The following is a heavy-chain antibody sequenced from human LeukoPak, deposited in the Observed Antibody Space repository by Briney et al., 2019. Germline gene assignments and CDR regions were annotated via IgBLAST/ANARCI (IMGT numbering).Heavy chain of an antibody. V-gene: IGHV1-69*04. CDR2: AIPVLGIA. CDR3: ARAGRSDGDYFDY. D-gene: IGHD4-17*01. Sequence: SVQVSCQARGGTFRTYAVSWVRRAPVQGLEWSGSAIPVLGIANYPQKVQDRVTITADKSMSTVYMELSSLNSEDTAVYYCARAGRSDGDYFDYWGQGSLVTVSS. J-gene: IGHJ4*02. CDR1: GGTFRTYA.